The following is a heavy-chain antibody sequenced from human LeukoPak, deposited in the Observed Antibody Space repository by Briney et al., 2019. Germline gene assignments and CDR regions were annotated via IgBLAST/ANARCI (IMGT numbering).Heavy chain of an antibody. J-gene: IGHJ4*02. CDR1: GFAVSSNY. CDR3: ATTTSGAGTSRGAWDY. CDR2: IYSGGST. D-gene: IGHD1-1*01. V-gene: IGHV3-53*01. Sequence: PGGSLGLSCAASGFAVSSNYMSWVRQAPGKGLEWVSVIYSGGSTYYADSVKGRFTISRDNSKNTLYLQMNSLRAEDTAVYYCATTTSGAGTSRGAWDYWGQGTLVTVSS.